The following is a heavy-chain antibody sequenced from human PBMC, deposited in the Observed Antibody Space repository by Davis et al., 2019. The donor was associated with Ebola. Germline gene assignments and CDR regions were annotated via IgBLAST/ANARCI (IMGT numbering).Heavy chain of an antibody. CDR3: ARDPVAGTLGYYYGMDV. J-gene: IGHJ6*02. D-gene: IGHD6-19*01. CDR1: GFTFRSYA. Sequence: GESLKIPCAASGFTFRSYAMHRVRQAPGKGLEWVAVIWYDGSNKYYADSVKGRFTISRDNSKNTLYLQMNSLRAEDTAVYYCARDPVAGTLGYYYGMDVWGQGTTVTVSS. V-gene: IGHV3-33*08. CDR2: IWYDGSNK.